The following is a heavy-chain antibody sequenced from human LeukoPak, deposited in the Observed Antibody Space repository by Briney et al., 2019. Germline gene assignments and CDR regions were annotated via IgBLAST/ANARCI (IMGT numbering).Heavy chain of an antibody. Sequence: SETLSLTCAVSGYSISSGYYWGWIRPPPGKGLEWIGSIYHSGSTYYNPSLKSRVTISVDTSKNQFSLKLSSVTAADTAVYYCARSITIFGVVTSGDFNWFDPWGQGTLVTVSS. D-gene: IGHD3-3*01. CDR1: GYSISSGYY. J-gene: IGHJ5*02. CDR3: ARSITIFGVVTSGDFNWFDP. V-gene: IGHV4-38-2*01. CDR2: IYHSGST.